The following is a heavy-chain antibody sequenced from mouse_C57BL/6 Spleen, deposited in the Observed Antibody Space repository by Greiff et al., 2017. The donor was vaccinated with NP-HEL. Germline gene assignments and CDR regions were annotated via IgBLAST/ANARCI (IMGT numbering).Heavy chain of an antibody. CDR3: ARRGITTVAEAWFAY. V-gene: IGHV1-81*01. J-gene: IGHJ3*01. CDR2: IYPRSGNT. CDR1: GYTFTSYG. Sequence: VKLQQSGAELARPGASVKLSCKASGYTFTSYGISWVKQRTGQGLEWIGEIYPRSGNTYYNEKFKGKATLTADKSSSTAYMELRSLTSEDSAVYFCARRGITTVAEAWFAYWGQGTLVTVSA. D-gene: IGHD1-1*01.